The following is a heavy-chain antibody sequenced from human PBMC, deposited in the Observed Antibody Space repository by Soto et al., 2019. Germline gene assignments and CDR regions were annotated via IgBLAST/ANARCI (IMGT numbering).Heavy chain of an antibody. Sequence: SVKVSCKDSGGTFSSYAISWVRQAPGQGLEWMGGIIPIFGTANYAQKFQGRVTITADESTSTAYMELSSLRSEDTAVYYCARSYGYSSSWSLDYWGQGTLVTVSS. V-gene: IGHV1-69*13. CDR3: ARSYGYSSSWSLDY. CDR1: GGTFSSYA. D-gene: IGHD6-13*01. CDR2: IIPIFGTA. J-gene: IGHJ4*02.